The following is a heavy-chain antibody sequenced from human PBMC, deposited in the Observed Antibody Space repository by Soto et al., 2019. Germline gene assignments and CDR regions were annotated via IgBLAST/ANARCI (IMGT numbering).Heavy chain of an antibody. V-gene: IGHV3-21*01. CDR1: GFTFSSYN. J-gene: IGHJ4*02. D-gene: IGHD6-6*01. Sequence: PGGSLRLSCAASGFTFSSYNMNWVRQAPGKGLEWVSSISSSSNYIYYTDSVKGRFTISRDNAKNSLYLQMNSLRAEDTAVYYCARGYSSSSEEDDYWGQGTLVTVSS. CDR3: ARGYSSSSEEDDY. CDR2: ISSSSNYI.